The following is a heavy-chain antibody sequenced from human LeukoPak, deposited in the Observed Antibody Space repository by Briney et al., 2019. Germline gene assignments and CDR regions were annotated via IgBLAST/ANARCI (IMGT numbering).Heavy chain of an antibody. J-gene: IGHJ4*02. CDR1: GFTFSSYA. V-gene: IGHV3-23*01. CDR2: IIGSGGST. Sequence: PGGSLRLSCAASGFTFSSYAMSWVRQAPGKGLEWVSAIIGSGGSTYYADSVKGRFTISRDNYKNTLYLQMNSLIAEDTAVYYCEKDRGGVRDTAMVTRAFDYWGQGTLVTVSS. D-gene: IGHD5-18*01. CDR3: EKDRGGVRDTAMVTRAFDY.